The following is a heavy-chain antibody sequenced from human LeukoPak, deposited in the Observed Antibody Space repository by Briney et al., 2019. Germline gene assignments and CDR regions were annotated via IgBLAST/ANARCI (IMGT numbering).Heavy chain of an antibody. Sequence: TGGSLRLSCAASGFTFSNAWMTCVRQAPGKGLEWVGRIKSKTDGGTTDYAAPVKGRFSISRDDSKTTLYLQMNSLKTEDTAVYYCTTDAAGQYYFDYWGQGTLVTVSS. D-gene: IGHD6-13*01. V-gene: IGHV3-15*01. CDR2: IKSKTDGGTT. CDR1: GFTFSNAW. CDR3: TTDAAGQYYFDY. J-gene: IGHJ4*02.